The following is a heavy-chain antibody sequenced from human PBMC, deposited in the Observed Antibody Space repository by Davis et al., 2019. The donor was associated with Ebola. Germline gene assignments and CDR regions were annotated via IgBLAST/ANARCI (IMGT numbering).Heavy chain of an antibody. CDR3: ARGASHAYYYYGMDV. J-gene: IGHJ6*02. Sequence: ASVKVSCKASGYTFTSYGISWVRQAPGQGLEWMGWISAYNGNTNYAQKLQGRVTMTTDTSTSTAYMELRSLRSDDTAVYYCARGASHAYYYYGMDVWGQGTTVTVSS. V-gene: IGHV1-18*01. CDR2: ISAYNGNT. D-gene: IGHD3-16*01. CDR1: GYTFTSYG.